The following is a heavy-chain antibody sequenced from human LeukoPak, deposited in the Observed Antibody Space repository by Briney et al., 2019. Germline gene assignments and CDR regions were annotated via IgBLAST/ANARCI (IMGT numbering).Heavy chain of an antibody. CDR3: ARDGLSAAGDY. D-gene: IGHD6-13*01. CDR2: IYYSGST. CDR1: GGSIGSSSYY. Sequence: SETLSLTCTVSGGSIGSSSYYWGWIRQPPGKGLEWIGSIYYSGSTYYNPSLKSRVTISVDTSKNQFSLKLSSVTAADTAVYYCARDGLSAAGDYWGQGTLVTVSS. J-gene: IGHJ4*02. V-gene: IGHV4-39*07.